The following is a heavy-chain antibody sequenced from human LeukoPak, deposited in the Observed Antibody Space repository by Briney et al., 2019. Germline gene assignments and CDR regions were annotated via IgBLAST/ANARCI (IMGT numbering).Heavy chain of an antibody. CDR1: GFTFSSFA. Sequence: PGGSLRLSCAASGFTFSSFAMTWVRQAPGKGLEWVANIKQDGSDKYYVDSVKGRFTISRDNAKNSLYLQMNSLRAEDTAVYYCARMAGRPTVYAFDIWGQGTMVTVSS. CDR3: ARMAGRPTVYAFDI. D-gene: IGHD3-10*01. CDR2: IKQDGSDK. J-gene: IGHJ3*02. V-gene: IGHV3-7*01.